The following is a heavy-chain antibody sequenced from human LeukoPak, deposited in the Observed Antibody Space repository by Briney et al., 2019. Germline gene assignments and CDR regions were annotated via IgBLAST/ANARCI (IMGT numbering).Heavy chain of an antibody. V-gene: IGHV3-23*01. CDR3: AKLTYYYDSSGYYGTEYFQH. D-gene: IGHD3-22*01. J-gene: IGHJ1*01. CDR1: GFTVSSNY. Sequence: GGSLRLSCAASGFTVSSNYMSWVRQAPGKGLEWVSAISGSGGSTYYADSVKGRFTISRDNSKNTLYLQMNSLRAEDTAVYYCAKLTYYYDSSGYYGTEYFQHWGQGTLVTVSS. CDR2: ISGSGGST.